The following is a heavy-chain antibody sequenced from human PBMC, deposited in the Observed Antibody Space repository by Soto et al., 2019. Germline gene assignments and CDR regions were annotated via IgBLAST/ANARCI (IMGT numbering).Heavy chain of an antibody. V-gene: IGHV4-59*01. D-gene: IGHD3-3*01. Sequence: PSETLSLTCTGSGGSISSDYWSWIRQRPGKGLERIGYSYYSGSASYNSSLKIRGTISVATSKNQSSLKLSSVTAADTAVYYCARAVAVMRPYYDFWSGYLFAKGLDVWGQGTPVTVSS. CDR3: ARAVAVMRPYYDFWSGYLFAKGLDV. CDR2: SYYSGSA. CDR1: GGSISSDY. J-gene: IGHJ6*02.